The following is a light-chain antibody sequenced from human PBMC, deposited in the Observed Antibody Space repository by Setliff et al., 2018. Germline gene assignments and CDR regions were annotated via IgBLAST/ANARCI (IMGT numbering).Light chain of an antibody. CDR2: EVS. CDR1: SSDFGSYKY. CDR3: SSYEGSNNYV. J-gene: IGLJ1*01. Sequence: QSALTQPPSASGSPGQSVTISCTGTSSDFGSYKYVSWYQQHPGKAPKLMIYEVSKRPSGVPDRFSASKSGNTASLTVSGLQAEDEADYYCSSYEGSNNYVFGTGTKVT. V-gene: IGLV2-8*01.